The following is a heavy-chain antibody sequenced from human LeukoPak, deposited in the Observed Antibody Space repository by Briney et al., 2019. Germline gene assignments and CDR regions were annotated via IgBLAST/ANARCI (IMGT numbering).Heavy chain of an antibody. CDR3: ARSSYSSSSSV. CDR1: GFTFSSYW. J-gene: IGHJ3*01. CDR2: IKQDGSEK. D-gene: IGHD6-6*01. V-gene: IGHV3-7*03. Sequence: GGSLRLSCTASGFTFSSYWMSWVRQAPGKGLEWVANIKQDGSEKDYVDSEKGRFTISRDNPKNSLYLQINSLRAEDTAVYYCARSSYSSSSSVWGQGTMVTVSS.